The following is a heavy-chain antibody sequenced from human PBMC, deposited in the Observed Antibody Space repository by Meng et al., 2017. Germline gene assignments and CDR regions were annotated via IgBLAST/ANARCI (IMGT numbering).Heavy chain of an antibody. CDR1: GGTFSSYT. D-gene: IGHD1-26*01. J-gene: IGHJ5*02. Sequence: SVKVSCKASGGTFSSYTISWVRQAPGQGLEWMGRIIPILGIANYAQKFQGRVTITADKSTSTAYMELSSLRSEDTAVYYCAGDRAGRGIVGATRRFDPWGQGTLVTVSS. V-gene: IGHV1-69*04. CDR3: AGDRAGRGIVGATRRFDP. CDR2: IIPILGIA.